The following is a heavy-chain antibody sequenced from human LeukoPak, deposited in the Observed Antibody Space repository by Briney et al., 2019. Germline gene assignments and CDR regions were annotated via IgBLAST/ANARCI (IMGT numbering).Heavy chain of an antibody. CDR2: ISRGGDAI. V-gene: IGHV3-48*02. J-gene: IGHJ3*02. CDR1: AFTSSTYS. Sequence: GGSLRLSRAVSAFTSSTYSMNWVRQAPGKGLEGVSYISRGGDAIYYADSVKGRFTISRDNAKNSLYLQMNSLRDEDTAVYYCARKLGYCSGGTCYTPSRNAFDIWGQGTMVTVSS. D-gene: IGHD2-15*01. CDR3: ARKLGYCSGGTCYTPSRNAFDI.